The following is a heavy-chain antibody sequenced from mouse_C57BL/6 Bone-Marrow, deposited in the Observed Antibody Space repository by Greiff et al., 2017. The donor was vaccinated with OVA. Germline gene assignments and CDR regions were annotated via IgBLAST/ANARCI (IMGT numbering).Heavy chain of an antibody. CDR2: INPNNGGT. J-gene: IGHJ2*01. V-gene: IGHV1-18*01. Sequence: EVQGVESGPELVKPGASVKIPCKASGYTFTDYNMDWVKQSHGKSLEWIGDINPNNGGTIYNQKFKGKATLTVDKSSSTAYMELRSLTSEDTAVYYCARLDDGYYDYWGQGTTLTVSS. CDR3: ARLDDGYYDY. CDR1: GYTFTDYN. D-gene: IGHD2-3*01.